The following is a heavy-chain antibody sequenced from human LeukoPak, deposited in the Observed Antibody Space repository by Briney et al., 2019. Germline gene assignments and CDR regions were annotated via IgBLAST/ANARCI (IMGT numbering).Heavy chain of an antibody. CDR2: ISSRGCSK. J-gene: IGHJ5*02. CDR3: ARDQYCSSTSCFEQLRWFDP. Sequence: GGSLRLSCAASGFTLSSYSINGVRQAPGKGLEGVSSISSRGCSKYYADSVKGRFTISRDNAKNSLYLQMNSLRAEDTAVYYCARDQYCSSTSCFEQLRWFDPWGQGTLVTVSS. V-gene: IGHV3-21*01. D-gene: IGHD2-2*01. CDR1: GFTLSSYS.